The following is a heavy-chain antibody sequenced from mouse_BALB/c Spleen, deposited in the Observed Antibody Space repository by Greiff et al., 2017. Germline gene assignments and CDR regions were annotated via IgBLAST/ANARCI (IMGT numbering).Heavy chain of an antibody. CDR2: ISYSGST. D-gene: IGHD4-1*01. CDR3: ARWGDWDVAY. J-gene: IGHJ3*01. Sequence: EVQLQQSGPSLVKPSQTLSLTCSVTGDSITSGYWNWLRKFPGNKLEYMGYISYSGSTYYNPSLKSRISITRDTSKNQYYLQLNSVTTEDTATYYCARWGDWDVAYWGQGTLVTVAA. V-gene: IGHV3-8*02. CDR1: GDSITSGY.